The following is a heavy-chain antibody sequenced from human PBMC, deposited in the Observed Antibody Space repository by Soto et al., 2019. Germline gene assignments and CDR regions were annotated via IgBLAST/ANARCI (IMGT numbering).Heavy chain of an antibody. Sequence: QVQLVQSGAEVKKPGSSVKVSCKASGGTFSSYAISWVRQAPGQGLEWMGGIIPIFGTANYAQKFQGRVTIPADESTGTADMDLSSLRSEDTAVYYCARAHVESYSYGYSFYYYYGMDVWGQGTTVTVAS. V-gene: IGHV1-69*12. CDR2: IIPIFGTA. CDR1: GGTFSSYA. CDR3: ARAHVESYSYGYSFYYYYGMDV. J-gene: IGHJ6*02. D-gene: IGHD5-18*01.